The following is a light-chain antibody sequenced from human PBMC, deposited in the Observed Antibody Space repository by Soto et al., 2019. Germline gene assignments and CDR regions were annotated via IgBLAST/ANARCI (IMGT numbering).Light chain of an antibody. V-gene: IGLV2-8*01. J-gene: IGLJ1*01. CDR2: EVS. Sequence: QSALTQPASVSGSPGQSITMTCTGTTSDIGRYSYVSWYQHHPGKAPKLVIYEVSKRPSGVPDRFSGSKSGNTASLTVSGLQDEDEAAYYCSSYAGSNTLDVFGTGTKVTVL. CDR3: SSYAGSNTLDV. CDR1: TSDIGRYSY.